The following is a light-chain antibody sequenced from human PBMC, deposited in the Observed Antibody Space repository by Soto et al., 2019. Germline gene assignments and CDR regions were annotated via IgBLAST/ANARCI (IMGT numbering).Light chain of an antibody. CDR1: SSDVGNYKY. V-gene: IGLV2-14*01. CDR3: FSYTSSGTYV. J-gene: IGLJ1*01. Sequence: QSVLTQPASVPGSPGQSITISCTGTSSDVGNYKYVSWYQQHPGKAPKLMIYEVSNRPSGVSNRFSGSKPGNTASLTISGLQAEDETDYYCFSYTSSGTYVFGTGTKVTVL. CDR2: EVS.